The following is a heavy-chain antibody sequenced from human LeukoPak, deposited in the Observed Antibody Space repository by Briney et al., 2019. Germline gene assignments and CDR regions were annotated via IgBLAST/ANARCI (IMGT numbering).Heavy chain of an antibody. Sequence: SETLSLTCTVSGGSISSGSYYWSWIRQPTGKGLEWIGRIYTSGSTNYNPSLKSRVTISVDTSKNQFSLKLSSVTAADTAVYYCARGHRSRGVIITYYFDYWGQGTLVTVSS. CDR3: ARGHRSRGVIITYYFDY. J-gene: IGHJ4*02. CDR1: GGSISSGSYY. CDR2: IYTSGST. D-gene: IGHD3-10*01. V-gene: IGHV4-61*02.